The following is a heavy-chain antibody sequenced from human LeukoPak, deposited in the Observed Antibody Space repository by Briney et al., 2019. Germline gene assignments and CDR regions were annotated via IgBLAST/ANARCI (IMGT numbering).Heavy chain of an antibody. CDR1: GGSISSYY. J-gene: IGHJ4*01. V-gene: IGHV4-4*07. Sequence: SETLSLTCTVSGGSISSYYWSWIRQPAGKGLEWIGRIYTSGSTNYNPSLKSRVTMSVDTSKNQFSLVLSSVSAADTAMCCCARDTYCSYFDLWGKGTLVTVSS. CDR3: ARDTYCSYFDL. CDR2: IYTSGST. D-gene: IGHD3-10*01.